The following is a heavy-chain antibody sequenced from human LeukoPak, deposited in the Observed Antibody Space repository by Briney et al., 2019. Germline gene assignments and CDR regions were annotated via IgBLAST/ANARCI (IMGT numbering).Heavy chain of an antibody. CDR1: GFTFSSYG. J-gene: IGHJ4*02. Sequence: PGRSLRLSCAASGFTFSSYGMHWVRQAPGKGLEWVGRIKRKSDGGATEYAAPVKGRFTISRDDSKNTLYLQMNSLKIEDTAVYYCTHTIDFWRGYYRDYWGQGTLVTVSS. CDR3: THTIDFWRGYYRDY. CDR2: IKRKSDGGAT. V-gene: IGHV3-15*07. D-gene: IGHD3-3*01.